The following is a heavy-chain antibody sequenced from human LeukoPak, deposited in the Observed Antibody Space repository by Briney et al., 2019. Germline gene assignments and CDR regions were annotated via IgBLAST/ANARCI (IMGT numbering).Heavy chain of an antibody. V-gene: IGHV5-51*01. Sequence: GESLKISCKGSGYSFTNYWIGWVRQMPGKGLEWMGIIYPGDSDTRYGPSFQGQVTISADKSISTAYLQWSSLKASDTAMYYCARLVDTSMARFDYWGQGTPVTVSS. CDR2: IYPGDSDT. J-gene: IGHJ4*02. CDR3: ARLVDTSMARFDY. D-gene: IGHD5-18*01. CDR1: GYSFTNYW.